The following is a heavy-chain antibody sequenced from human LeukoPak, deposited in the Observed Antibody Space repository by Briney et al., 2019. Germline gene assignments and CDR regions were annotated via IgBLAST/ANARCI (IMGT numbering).Heavy chain of an antibody. CDR2: IYYSGSA. D-gene: IGHD6-19*01. J-gene: IGHJ4*02. CDR3: ARVAVARLAYFDY. Sequence: PSETLSLTCTVSGGSISSAGYYWAWIRQPPGKGLEWIGSIYYSGSAYYNPSLKSRVTISVDKSKNQFSLKLSSVTAADTAMYYCARVAVARLAYFDYWGQGTLVTVSS. V-gene: IGHV4-39*07. CDR1: GGSISSAGYY.